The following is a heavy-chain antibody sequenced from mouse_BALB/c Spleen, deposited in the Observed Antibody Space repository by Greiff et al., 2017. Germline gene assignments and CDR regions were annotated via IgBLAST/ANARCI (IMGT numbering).Heavy chain of an antibody. D-gene: IGHD2-2*01. CDR2: IYPGSGST. V-gene: IGHV1-55*01. Sequence: QVQLQQSGAELVKPGTSVKLSCKASGYNFTSYWINWVKLRPGQGLEWIGDIYPGSGSTNYNEKFKSKATLTVDTSSSTAYMQLSSLASEDSALYYCARSGYGYDGYYFDYWGQGTTLTVSS. J-gene: IGHJ2*01. CDR1: GYNFTSYW. CDR3: ARSGYGYDGYYFDY.